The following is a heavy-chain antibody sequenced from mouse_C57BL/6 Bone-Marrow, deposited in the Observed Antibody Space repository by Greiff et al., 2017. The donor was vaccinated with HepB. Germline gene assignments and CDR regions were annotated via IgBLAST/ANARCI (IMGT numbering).Heavy chain of an antibody. CDR3: TRGGSTFDY. V-gene: IGHV5-9-1*02. D-gene: IGHD5-1*01. Sequence: EVKLMESGEGLVKPGGSLKLSCAASGFTFSSYAMSWVRQTPEKRLEWVAYISSGGDYIYYADTVKGRFTITRDNARNTLYLQMSSLKSEDTAMYYCTRGGSTFDYCGQGTTLTVSS. CDR1: GFTFSSYA. J-gene: IGHJ2*01. CDR2: ISSGGDYI.